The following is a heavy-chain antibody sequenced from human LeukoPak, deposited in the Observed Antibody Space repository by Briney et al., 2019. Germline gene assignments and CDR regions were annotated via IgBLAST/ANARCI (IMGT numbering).Heavy chain of an antibody. V-gene: IGHV4-59*08. Sequence: SETLSLTCTVSGGSISSYYWSWIRQPPGKGLEWIGYIYYSGSTNYNPSLKSRVTISVDTSKNQFSLKLSSVTAADTAVYYCARHYSHFDYWGQGTLVTVSS. CDR2: IYYSGST. CDR3: ARHYSHFDY. CDR1: GGSISSYY. J-gene: IGHJ4*02. D-gene: IGHD2-15*01.